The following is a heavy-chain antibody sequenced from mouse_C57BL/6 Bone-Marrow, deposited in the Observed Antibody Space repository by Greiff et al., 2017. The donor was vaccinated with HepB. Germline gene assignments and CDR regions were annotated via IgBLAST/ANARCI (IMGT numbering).Heavy chain of an antibody. D-gene: IGHD2-1*01. CDR1: GFSLTSYG. J-gene: IGHJ1*03. CDR3: AMVHYGNYFYWYFDV. Sequence: VQLQQSGPGLVQPSQSLSITCTVSGFSLTSYGVHWVRQSPGKGLEWLGVIWSGGSTDYNAAFMSRRNIIKGNSEAQVFCKMNRLRAADTSIYYGAMVHYGNYFYWYFDVWGTGTTVTVSS. CDR2: IWSGGST. V-gene: IGHV2-5*01.